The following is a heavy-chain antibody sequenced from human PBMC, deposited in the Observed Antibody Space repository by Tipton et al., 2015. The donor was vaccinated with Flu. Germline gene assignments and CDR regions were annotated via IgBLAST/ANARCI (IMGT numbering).Heavy chain of an antibody. CDR1: GYTFTSYG. J-gene: IGHJ4*02. V-gene: IGHV1-18*01. D-gene: IGHD5-12*01. Sequence: VQLVQSGAEVKKPGASVKVSCKASGYTFTSYGISWVRQAPGQGLEWMGWIGAYNGNTNYAQKLQGRVTMTTDTSTSTAYMELRSLRSDDTAVYYCARSPVDIVAPYYFDYWGQGTLVTVSS. CDR3: ARSPVDIVAPYYFDY. CDR2: IGAYNGNT.